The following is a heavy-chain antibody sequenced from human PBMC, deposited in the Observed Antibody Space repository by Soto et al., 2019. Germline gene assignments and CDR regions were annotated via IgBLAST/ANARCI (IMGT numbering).Heavy chain of an antibody. CDR1: GYTFTGYY. V-gene: IGHV1-2*04. CDR2: INPNSGGT. CDR3: ARGGYSVYSYYYYYMDV. Sequence: ASVKVSCKASGYTFTGYYMHWVRQAPGQGLEWMGWINPNSGGTNYAQKFQGWVTMTRDTSISTAYMELSRLRSDDTAVYYCARGGYSVYSYYYYYMDVWGKGTTVTVS. D-gene: IGHD5-12*01. J-gene: IGHJ6*03.